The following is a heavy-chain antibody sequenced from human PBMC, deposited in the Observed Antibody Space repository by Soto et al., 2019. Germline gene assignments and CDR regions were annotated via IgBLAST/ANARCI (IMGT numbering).Heavy chain of an antibody. CDR1: GFSLSTSGVG. CDR2: IYRDDDK. J-gene: IGHJ4*02. CDR3: AHRRSYGWSKSDFDY. V-gene: IGHV2-5*02. D-gene: IGHD6-19*01. Sequence: QITLKESGPTLVKPTQTLTLTCTFSGFSLSTSGVGVGWIRQPPGKALEWLAVIYRDDDKRYRPSLKSRLTITKDTSKNQGVLTMTNMDPVDTATYYGAHRRSYGWSKSDFDYWGQGTLVIVSS.